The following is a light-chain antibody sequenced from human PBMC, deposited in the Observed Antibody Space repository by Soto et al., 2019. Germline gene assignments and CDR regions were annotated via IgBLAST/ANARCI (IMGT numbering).Light chain of an antibody. V-gene: IGKV1-5*03. CDR2: KAS. CDR1: QSISNW. Sequence: DIQMTQSPSTLSASVGDTVTITCRASQSISNWVAWYQQKPGQAPKLLIHKASTLESGVPSRFSGSGSVAEFTLTISSLQTDDFATFYCQQYDRFPYTFGQGTKLEI. CDR3: QQYDRFPYT. J-gene: IGKJ2*01.